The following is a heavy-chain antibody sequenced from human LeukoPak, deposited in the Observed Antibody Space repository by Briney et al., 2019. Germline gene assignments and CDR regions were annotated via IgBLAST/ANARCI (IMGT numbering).Heavy chain of an antibody. CDR1: GGTFSSYA. V-gene: IGHV3-30*04. Sequence: SCKASGGTFSSYAMHWVRQAPAKGLEWVAAISYDGRNTYYADSVKGRFTISRDNSKNTMFLQMNSLRPEDTALYYCARDQSPHGSESYFGSWGQGTRVTVSS. CDR3: ARDQSPHGSESYFGS. D-gene: IGHD3-10*01. J-gene: IGHJ4*02. CDR2: ISYDGRNT.